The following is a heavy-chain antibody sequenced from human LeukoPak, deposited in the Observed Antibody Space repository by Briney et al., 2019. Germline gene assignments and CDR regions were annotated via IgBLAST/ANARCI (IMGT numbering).Heavy chain of an antibody. J-gene: IGHJ4*02. D-gene: IGHD5-12*01. V-gene: IGHV3-9*01. Sequence: GGSLRLSCAASGFTFDDYAMHWVRQAPGKGLEWVSGISWNSGSIGYADSVKGRFTISRDNAKNSLYLQMNSLRAEDTALYYCAKDLYGGSPLGLFDYWGQGTLVTVSS. CDR1: GFTFDDYA. CDR2: ISWNSGSI. CDR3: AKDLYGGSPLGLFDY.